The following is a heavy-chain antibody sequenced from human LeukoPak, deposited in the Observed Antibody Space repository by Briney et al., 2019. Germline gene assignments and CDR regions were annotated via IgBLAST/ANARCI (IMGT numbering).Heavy chain of an antibody. CDR3: ARGRWQLAQYYFDY. J-gene: IGHJ4*02. D-gene: IGHD6-6*01. CDR1: GYNFAGYY. CDR2: IIPIFGTA. V-gene: IGHV1-69*06. Sequence: SVKVSCKASGYNFAGYYIHWVRQAPGQGLEWMGGIIPIFGTANYAQKFQGRVTITADKSTSTAYVELSSLRSEDTAVYYCARGRWQLAQYYFDYWGQGTLVTVSP.